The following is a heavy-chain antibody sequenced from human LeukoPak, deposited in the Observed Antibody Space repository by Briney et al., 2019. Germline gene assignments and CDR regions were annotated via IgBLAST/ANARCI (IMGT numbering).Heavy chain of an antibody. CDR2: ISGSGGST. Sequence: GGSLRLSCAASGFTFSSYAMSWVRQAPGKGLEWVSAISGSGGSTYYADSVKGRFTISRDNSKNTLYLQMNSLRAEDTAVYYCAKDPPYCSGGSCYSDYWGQGTLVTVSS. CDR3: AKDPPYCSGGSCYSDY. CDR1: GFTFSSYA. J-gene: IGHJ4*02. V-gene: IGHV3-23*01. D-gene: IGHD2-15*01.